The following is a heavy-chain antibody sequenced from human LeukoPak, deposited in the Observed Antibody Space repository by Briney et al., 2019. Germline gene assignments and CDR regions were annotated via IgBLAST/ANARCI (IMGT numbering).Heavy chain of an antibody. CDR1: GFNFGSYW. Sequence: GGSLRLSCVGSGFNFGSYWMSWVRQAPGKGLEWVANIIRDGSAKYYLDSVKGRFTISRDNAKNSVWLQMDSLRVDDTAIYYCARSMWPEDYWCQGTLLRVSS. CDR2: IIRDGSAK. D-gene: IGHD1-14*01. V-gene: IGHV3-7*01. CDR3: ARSMWPEDY. J-gene: IGHJ4*02.